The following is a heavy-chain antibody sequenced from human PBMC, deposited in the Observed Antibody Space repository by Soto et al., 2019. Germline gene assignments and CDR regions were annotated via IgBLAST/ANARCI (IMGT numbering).Heavy chain of an antibody. Sequence: QVQLQESGPGLVKPSETLSLTCTVSGGSISSYYWSWIRQPPGKGLEWIGFIYSGSTSYNPSLKSRVTISIDPSEYQFSLKLNSVTAADTAVYYCASMIGDPVLSFDSWGQGTLVAVSS. V-gene: IGHV4-59*01. CDR2: IYSGST. CDR1: GGSISSYY. J-gene: IGHJ5*01. D-gene: IGHD3-10*02. CDR3: ASMIGDPVLSFDS.